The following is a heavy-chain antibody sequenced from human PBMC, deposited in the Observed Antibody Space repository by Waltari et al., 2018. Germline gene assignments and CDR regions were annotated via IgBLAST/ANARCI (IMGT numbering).Heavy chain of an antibody. Sequence: QVQLVESGGGVVQPGRSLRLSCAASGFTFSSYGMHWVRQAPGKGLEWVAVIWYDGSNKYYADSVKGRFTISRDNSKNSLYLQMNSLRAGDTAVYYCARGVHDILTRHDAFDIWGQGTMVTVSS. CDR1: GFTFSSYG. CDR2: IWYDGSNK. D-gene: IGHD3-9*01. CDR3: ARGVHDILTRHDAFDI. J-gene: IGHJ3*02. V-gene: IGHV3-33*01.